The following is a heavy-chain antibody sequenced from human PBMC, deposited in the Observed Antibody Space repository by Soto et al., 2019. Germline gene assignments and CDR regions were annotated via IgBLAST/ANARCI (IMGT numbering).Heavy chain of an antibody. CDR3: ASGYCSGGSCYPYYFDY. J-gene: IGHJ4*02. V-gene: IGHV3-66*01. Sequence: EVQLVESGGGLVQPGGSLRLSCAASGFTVSSNYMSWVRQAPGKGLEWVSVIYSGGSTYYADSVKGRFTIARDNSKNKLYLQMNSLRAEDTAVYYCASGYCSGGSCYPYYFDYWGQGILVTVSS. CDR2: IYSGGST. CDR1: GFTVSSNY. D-gene: IGHD2-15*01.